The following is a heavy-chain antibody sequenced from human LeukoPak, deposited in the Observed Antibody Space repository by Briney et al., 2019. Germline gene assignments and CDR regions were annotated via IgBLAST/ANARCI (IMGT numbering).Heavy chain of an antibody. J-gene: IGHJ5*02. CDR3: AGWPQVVPFHARFDP. D-gene: IGHD2-2*01. CDR2: IIPILGIA. CDR1: GGTFSSYT. Sequence: SVKVSCKASGGTFSSYTISWVRQAPGQGLEWMGRIIPILGIANYAQKFQGRVTITADKSMSTAYMELSSLRSEDTAVYYCAGWPQVVPFHARFDPWGQGTLVTVSS. V-gene: IGHV1-69*02.